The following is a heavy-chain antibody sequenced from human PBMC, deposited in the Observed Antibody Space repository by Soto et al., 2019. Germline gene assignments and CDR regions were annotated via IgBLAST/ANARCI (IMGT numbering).Heavy chain of an antibody. V-gene: IGHV3-30-3*01. Sequence: QVQLVESGGGVVQPGRSLRLSCAASGFTFSGYAMHWVRQAPGKGLEWVAVISYDGSNKYYADSVKGRFTFSRDNSKNTLYLQMNGLRPEDAAVYYCARDQYDILTGPNYWGQGTLVTVSS. CDR2: ISYDGSNK. J-gene: IGHJ4*02. CDR1: GFTFSGYA. CDR3: ARDQYDILTGPNY. D-gene: IGHD3-9*01.